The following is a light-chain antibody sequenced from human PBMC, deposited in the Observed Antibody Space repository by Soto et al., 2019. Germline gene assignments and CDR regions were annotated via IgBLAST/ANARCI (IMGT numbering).Light chain of an antibody. V-gene: IGKV1-9*01. Sequence: IQLTQSPSSLSASVGDRVTITCRAGQGISSSLAWYQQKPGKAPNLLISASSTLQTGVPSRFSGSGSGTDFALTISSLQPEDFATYYCQQIDDYPRTFGQGTKVEIK. J-gene: IGKJ1*01. CDR1: QGISSS. CDR3: QQIDDYPRT. CDR2: ASS.